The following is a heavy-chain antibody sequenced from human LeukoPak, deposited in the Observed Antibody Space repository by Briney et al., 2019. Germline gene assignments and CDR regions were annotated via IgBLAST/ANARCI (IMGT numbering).Heavy chain of an antibody. D-gene: IGHD3-22*01. J-gene: IGHJ4*02. Sequence: GGSLRLSCAASGFTFSSYAMHWVRQAPDKGLEWVAVISYDGSNKYYADSVKGRFTISRDNSKNTLYLQMNSLRAEDTAVYYCARAPYYYDSSGYYDYWGQGTLVTVSS. CDR2: ISYDGSNK. V-gene: IGHV3-30-3*01. CDR3: ARAPYYYDSSGYYDY. CDR1: GFTFSSYA.